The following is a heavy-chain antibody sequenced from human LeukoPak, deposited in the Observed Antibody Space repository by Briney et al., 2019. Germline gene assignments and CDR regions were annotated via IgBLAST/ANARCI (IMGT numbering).Heavy chain of an antibody. V-gene: IGHV3-9*01. CDR3: AKGPYYYGSGGFDY. Sequence: GGSLRLSCAASGFTFDDYAMHWVRQAPGKGLEWVSGISWNSGSIGYADSVKGRFTISRDNAKNSLYLQMNSLGAEDTALYYCAKGPYYYGSGGFDYWGQGTLVTVSS. D-gene: IGHD3-10*01. CDR1: GFTFDDYA. J-gene: IGHJ4*02. CDR2: ISWNSGSI.